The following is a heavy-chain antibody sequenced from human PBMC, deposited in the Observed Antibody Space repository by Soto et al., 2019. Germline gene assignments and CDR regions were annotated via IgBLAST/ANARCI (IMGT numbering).Heavy chain of an antibody. CDR1: GFSLSTSGVG. Sequence: QITLKESGPTLVKPTQTLTLTCTFSGFSLSTSGVGVGWIRQPPGKALEWLALIYWDDDKRYSPSLKGRLTVTKDAAKNQVVHTMTNLDPVDTATYYCAHRRKYRSGWNLPRPYYFDYWGQGTLVTVSS. D-gene: IGHD6-19*01. J-gene: IGHJ4*02. CDR2: IYWDDDK. V-gene: IGHV2-5*02. CDR3: AHRRKYRSGWNLPRPYYFDY.